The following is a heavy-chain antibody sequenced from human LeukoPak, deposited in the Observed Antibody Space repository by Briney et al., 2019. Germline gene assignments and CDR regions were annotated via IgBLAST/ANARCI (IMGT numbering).Heavy chain of an antibody. CDR1: GGSISSYY. CDR3: ARVGNPHGEYLANAFDI. V-gene: IGHV4-59*01. Sequence: SETLSLTCTVSGGSISSYYWSWIRQPPGKGLEWIGYIYYSGSTNYNPSLKSRVTISVDTSKNQFSLKLSSVTAADTAVYYCARVGNPHGEYLANAFDIWGQGTMVTVSS. D-gene: IGHD4-17*01. J-gene: IGHJ3*02. CDR2: IYYSGST.